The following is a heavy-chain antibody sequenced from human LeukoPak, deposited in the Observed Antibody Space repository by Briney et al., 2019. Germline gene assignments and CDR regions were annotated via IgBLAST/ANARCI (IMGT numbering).Heavy chain of an antibody. D-gene: IGHD6-13*01. CDR2: INSDGRST. V-gene: IGHV3-74*01. Sequence: GGSLRLSCAPSGFTFSSYWMHWVRQAPGKGLVWVSRINSDGRSTTSACSVKGRFTISRDNAKNTLYLQMNSLRVEDTAVYYCVREAYSSSWYPFDHWGQGTLVTVSS. CDR1: GFTFSSYW. CDR3: VREAYSSSWYPFDH. J-gene: IGHJ4*02.